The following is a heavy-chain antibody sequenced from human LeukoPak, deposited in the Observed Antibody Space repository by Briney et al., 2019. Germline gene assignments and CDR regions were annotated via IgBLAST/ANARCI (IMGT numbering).Heavy chain of an antibody. CDR2: ISGSGGST. D-gene: IGHD6-19*01. Sequence: GGSLRLSCAVSGITLSNYGMSWVRQAPGKGLEWVSAISGSGGSTYYADSVKGRFTISRDNSKNTLYLQMNSLRAEDTAVYYCAKGSDGSGWTEYFQHWGQGTLVTVSS. J-gene: IGHJ1*01. CDR1: GITLSNYG. V-gene: IGHV3-23*01. CDR3: AKGSDGSGWTEYFQH.